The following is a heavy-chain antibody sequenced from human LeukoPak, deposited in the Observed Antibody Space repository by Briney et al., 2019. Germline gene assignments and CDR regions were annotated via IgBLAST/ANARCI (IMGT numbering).Heavy chain of an antibody. CDR1: GGSFSGHY. J-gene: IGHJ3*02. Sequence: PSETLSLTCAIYGGSFSGHYWFWIRQPPGKGLEWIGEINHSGNTNYNPSLKSRVTISVDTSKNQFSLKLNSVTAADTAVYYCAEGGGTHHHDGFNIWGQATMVTVSS. V-gene: IGHV4-34*01. CDR2: INHSGNT. CDR3: AEGGGTHHHDGFNI. D-gene: IGHD1-26*01.